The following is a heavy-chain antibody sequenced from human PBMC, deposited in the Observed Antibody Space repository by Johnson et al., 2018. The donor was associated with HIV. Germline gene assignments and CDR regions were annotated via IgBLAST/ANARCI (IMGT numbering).Heavy chain of an antibody. V-gene: IGHV3-33*05. J-gene: IGHJ3*02. CDR1: GLTFSNYG. CDR3: ARAPEVRGVDAFDI. D-gene: IGHD3-10*01. Sequence: QVQLVESGGGVVQPGGSLRLSCAASGLTFSNYGSHWVRQAPGKGLEWVAVISYDGSNKYYADSVQGRFTISRDNSKNTLYLQMNILSAEDTALYYCARAPEVRGVDAFDIWGQGTMVTVTS. CDR2: ISYDGSNK.